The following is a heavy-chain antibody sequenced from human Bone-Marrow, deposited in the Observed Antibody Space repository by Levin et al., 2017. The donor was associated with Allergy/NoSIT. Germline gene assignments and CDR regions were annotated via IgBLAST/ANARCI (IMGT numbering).Heavy chain of an antibody. CDR2: MNPNNCNT. Sequence: GESLKISCKASGYTFTSYDINWVRQATGQGLEWMGWMNPNNCNTGYAQTLQGRVTMTRDTSINTAFMELSSLGSEDMAVYYCARGVAAGVDYWGQGTLVTVSS. CDR3: ARGVAAGVDY. CDR1: GYTFTSYD. J-gene: IGHJ4*02. V-gene: IGHV1-8*01. D-gene: IGHD6-25*01.